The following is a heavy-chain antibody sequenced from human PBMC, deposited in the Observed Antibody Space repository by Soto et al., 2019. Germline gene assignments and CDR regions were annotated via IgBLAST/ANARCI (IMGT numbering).Heavy chain of an antibody. V-gene: IGHV1-69*13. CDR3: ARLGYSGSEPRRWFDP. J-gene: IGHJ5*02. D-gene: IGHD5-12*01. Sequence: GASVKVSCKASGGTFSSYAISWVRQAPGQGLEWMGGIIPIFGTANYAQKFQGRVTITADESTSTAYMELSSLRSEDTAAYYCARLGYSGSEPRRWFDPWGQGTLVTVSS. CDR1: GGTFSSYA. CDR2: IIPIFGTA.